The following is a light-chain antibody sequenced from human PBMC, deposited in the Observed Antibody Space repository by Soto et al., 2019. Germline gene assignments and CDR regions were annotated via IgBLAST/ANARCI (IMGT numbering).Light chain of an antibody. CDR1: SSNIGAGYD. CDR2: GNS. J-gene: IGLJ1*01. Sequence: QSVLTQPPSVSGAPGQRVTISCTGSSSNIGAGYDVHWYQQLPGTAPKLLIYGNSNRPSGVPDRFSGSRSGTSASLAIVGLRSEDEAIYYCAAWDASLSACVFGNGTKLTVL. V-gene: IGLV1-40*01. CDR3: AAWDASLSACV.